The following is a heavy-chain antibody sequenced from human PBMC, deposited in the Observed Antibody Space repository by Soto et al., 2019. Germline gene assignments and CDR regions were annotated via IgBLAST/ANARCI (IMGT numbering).Heavy chain of an antibody. J-gene: IGHJ4*02. V-gene: IGHV3-11*01. CDR3: ARDGTEYYGEYYDY. Sequence: GGSLRLSCATSGFTFSDYYMSWIRQAPGKGLEWVSYIGSRGNTKYYADSVKGRFTISRDNAKNSLYLQMNSLRADDTAVYYCARDGTEYYGEYYDYWGQGIPVTVSS. CDR2: IGSRGNTK. CDR1: GFTFSDYY. D-gene: IGHD4-17*01.